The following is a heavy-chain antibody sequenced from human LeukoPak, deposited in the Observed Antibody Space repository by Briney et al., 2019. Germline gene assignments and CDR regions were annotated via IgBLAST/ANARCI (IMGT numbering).Heavy chain of an antibody. V-gene: IGHV4-59*01. CDR1: GGSISSYY. D-gene: IGHD5-12*01. CDR3: ARSGPSGYDPYDY. CDR2: IYYSGST. J-gene: IGHJ4*02. Sequence: PSETLSLTCTVSGGSISSYYWSWIRQPPGKGLEWIGYIYYSGSTNYNPSLKSRVTISVDTSKNQFSLKLSSVTSADTAVYYCARSGPSGYDPYDYWGQGTLVTVSS.